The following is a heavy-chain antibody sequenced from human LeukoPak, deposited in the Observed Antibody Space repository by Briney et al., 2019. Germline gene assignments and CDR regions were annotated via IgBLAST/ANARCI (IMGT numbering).Heavy chain of an antibody. V-gene: IGHV4-34*01. J-gene: IGHJ4*02. CDR2: INHSGST. D-gene: IGHD6-19*01. Sequence: PSETLSLTCAAYGGSFSGYYWSWIRQPPGKGLEWIGEINHSGSTNYNPSLKSRVTISVDTSKNQFSLKLSSVTAADTAVYYCARGPTVAGIGYWGQGTLVTVSS. CDR1: GGSFSGYY. CDR3: ARGPTVAGIGY.